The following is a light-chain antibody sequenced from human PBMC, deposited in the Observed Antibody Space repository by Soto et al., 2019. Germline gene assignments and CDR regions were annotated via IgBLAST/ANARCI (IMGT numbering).Light chain of an antibody. V-gene: IGKV1-6*01. J-gene: IGKJ4*01. CDR1: QGIRND. CDR3: LQDYNYSLLT. CDR2: AAS. Sequence: AIQMTQSPSSLSASVGDRVTITCRASQGIRNDLGWYQQKPGKAPKLLIYAASSLQSGVPSRFSGSGSGTDFTLTISSLQPEDFATYYCLQDYNYSLLTFGGGTKVEIK.